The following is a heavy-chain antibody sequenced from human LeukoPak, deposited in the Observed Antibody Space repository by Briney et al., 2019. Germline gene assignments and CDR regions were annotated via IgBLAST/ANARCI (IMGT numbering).Heavy chain of an antibody. CDR3: ARGRADTAMVYFDY. Sequence: GGSLRLSCAASGFTFSSYWMSWVRQAPGKGLEWVANIKQDGSGKYYVDSVKGRFTISRDNAKNSLYLQMNSLRAEDTAVYYCARGRADTAMVYFDYWGQGTLVTVSS. V-gene: IGHV3-7*01. D-gene: IGHD5-18*01. CDR1: GFTFSSYW. J-gene: IGHJ4*02. CDR2: IKQDGSGK.